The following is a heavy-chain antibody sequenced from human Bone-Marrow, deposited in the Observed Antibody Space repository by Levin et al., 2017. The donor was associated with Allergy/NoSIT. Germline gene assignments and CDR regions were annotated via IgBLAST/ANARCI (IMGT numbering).Heavy chain of an antibody. Sequence: PGESLKISCVGSGITSSGYWMHWVRQPPGKGLVWVSQINGDGTSATYADSVKGRFTISRDNAKNTVYLQMNSLRTEDTAVYYCVNFYEEWWGQGTLVTVSS. J-gene: IGHJ4*02. D-gene: IGHD5/OR15-5a*01. CDR2: INGDGTSA. CDR3: VNFYEEW. CDR1: GITSSGYW. V-gene: IGHV3-74*03.